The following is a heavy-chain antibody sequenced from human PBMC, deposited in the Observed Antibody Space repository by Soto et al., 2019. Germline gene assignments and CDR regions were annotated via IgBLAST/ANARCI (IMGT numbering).Heavy chain of an antibody. CDR3: ARGGGFGSGSYYNVLWAYFDY. CDR2: INAGNGNT. D-gene: IGHD3-10*01. V-gene: IGHV1-3*01. CDR1: GYTFTSYA. J-gene: IGHJ4*02. Sequence: QVQLVQSGAEVKKPGASVKVSCKASGYTFTSYAMHWVRQAPGQRLEWMGWINAGNGNTKYSQKFQGRVTITRDTSASTAYMKLSSLRSEDTAVYYCARGGGFGSGSYYNVLWAYFDYWGQGTLVTVSS.